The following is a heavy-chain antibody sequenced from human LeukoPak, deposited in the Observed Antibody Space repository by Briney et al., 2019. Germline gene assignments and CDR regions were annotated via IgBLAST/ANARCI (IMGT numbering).Heavy chain of an antibody. V-gene: IGHV1-2*06. J-gene: IGHJ4*02. D-gene: IGHD3-16*02. CDR1: GYTFTGYY. Sequence: GASVKVSCKASGYTFTGYYMHWVRQAPGQGLEWMGRINPNSGGTNYAQKFQGRVTMTRDTSISTAYMELSRLRSDDTAVYYCARGEDYVWGSYRGVDYWGQGTLVTVPS. CDR3: ARGEDYVWGSYRGVDY. CDR2: INPNSGGT.